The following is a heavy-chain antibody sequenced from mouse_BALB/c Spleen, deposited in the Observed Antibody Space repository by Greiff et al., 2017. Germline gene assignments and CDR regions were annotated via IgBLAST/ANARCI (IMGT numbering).Heavy chain of an antibody. Sequence: VQLQQSGAELARPGASVKLSCKASGYTFTSYWMQWVKQRPGQGLEWIGAIYPGDGATRYTQKFKGKATLTADKSSSTAYMQLSSLASEDSAVYYCARSSYRYDDWFAYWGQGTLVTVSA. CDR3: ARSSYRYDDWFAY. CDR2: IYPGDGAT. D-gene: IGHD2-14*01. CDR1: GYTFTSYW. V-gene: IGHV1-87*01. J-gene: IGHJ3*01.